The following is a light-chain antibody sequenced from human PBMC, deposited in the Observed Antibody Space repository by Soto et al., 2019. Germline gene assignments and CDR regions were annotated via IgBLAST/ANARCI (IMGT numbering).Light chain of an antibody. CDR2: GAS. CDR3: QQDNNWPYT. J-gene: IGKJ2*01. CDR1: QSVSSN. Sequence: EIVMTQSPATLSVSPGERATLSCRASQSVSSNLAWYQQKPGQAPRLLIYGASTRATGIPARFSGSGAGTEFTLTIGSLQSEDFAVYYCQQDNNWPYTFGQGTKLEIK. V-gene: IGKV3-15*01.